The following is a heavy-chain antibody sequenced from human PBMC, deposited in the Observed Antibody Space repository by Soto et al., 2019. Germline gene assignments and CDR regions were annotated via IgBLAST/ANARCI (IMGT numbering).Heavy chain of an antibody. D-gene: IGHD2-21*02. V-gene: IGHV4-39*01. CDR1: GGSISSSSYY. Sequence: QLQLQESGPGLVKPSETLSLTCTVSGGSISSSSYYWGWIRQPPGKGLEWIGSIYYSGSTYYNPSLKSRVTISVDTSKNQFSLKLSSVTAADKAVYYCARHGCGGDCYSGYYYGMDVWGQGTTVTVSS. CDR2: IYYSGST. CDR3: ARHGCGGDCYSGYYYGMDV. J-gene: IGHJ6*02.